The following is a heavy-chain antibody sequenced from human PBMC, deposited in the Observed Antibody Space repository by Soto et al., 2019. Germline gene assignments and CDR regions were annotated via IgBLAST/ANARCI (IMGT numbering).Heavy chain of an antibody. V-gene: IGHV1-69*12. CDR2: IIPIFSTP. Sequence: QVQLVQSGAEVKKPGSSVTVSCKASGGTFGNSAISWVRQAPGQGLEWMGGIIPIFSTPDYAQKCQGRVTITADESTSTAYMELTSLRSEDTAVYYCARDKDRQQLGGNYYYAIEVWGHGTTVTVSS. CDR1: GGTFGNSA. CDR3: ARDKDRQQLGGNYYYAIEV. J-gene: IGHJ6*02. D-gene: IGHD3-3*02.